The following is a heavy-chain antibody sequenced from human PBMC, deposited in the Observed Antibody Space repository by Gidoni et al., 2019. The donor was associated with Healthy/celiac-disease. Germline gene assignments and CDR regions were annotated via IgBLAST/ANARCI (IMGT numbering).Heavy chain of an antibody. D-gene: IGHD2-21*02. CDR1: GFTFSSYS. J-gene: IGHJ2*01. Sequence: EVQLVESGGGLVKPGGSLRLSCAASGFTFSSYSMNWVRQAPGKGLEWVSSISSSSSYIYYADSVKGRFTISRDNAKNSLYLQMNSLRAEDTAVYYCARDEGVVAYCGGDCYSSWYFDLWGRGTLVTVSS. CDR3: ARDEGVVAYCGGDCYSSWYFDL. V-gene: IGHV3-21*01. CDR2: ISSSSSYI.